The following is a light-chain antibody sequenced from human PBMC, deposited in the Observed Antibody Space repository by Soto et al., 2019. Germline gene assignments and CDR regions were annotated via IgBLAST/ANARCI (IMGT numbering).Light chain of an antibody. CDR1: SSDVGDYNY. CDR2: DVS. Sequence: QSVLTQPASVSGSPGQSITISCTGTSSDVGDYNYVSWYQQHPGKAPKLMIYDVSNRPSGVSNRFSGSKSGNTASLTISGLQAEDEADYYCSSYTSNNTVLFGGGTKLTVL. V-gene: IGLV2-14*01. CDR3: SSYTSNNTVL. J-gene: IGLJ2*01.